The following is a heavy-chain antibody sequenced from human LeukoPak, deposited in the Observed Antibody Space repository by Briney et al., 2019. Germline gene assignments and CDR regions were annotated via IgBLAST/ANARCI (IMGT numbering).Heavy chain of an antibody. J-gene: IGHJ4*02. CDR2: ISYDGSNK. V-gene: IGHV3-30*18. D-gene: IGHD3-22*01. Sequence: GRSLRLSCAASGFTFSNYGMHWVRQAPGKGLEWVSAISYDGSNKYYADSVKGRFTISRDNSKNTLYLQINSLRAEDTAIYYCANLDYYDSSAYYCWGQGTLVTVSS. CDR3: ANLDYYDSSAYYC. CDR1: GFTFSNYG.